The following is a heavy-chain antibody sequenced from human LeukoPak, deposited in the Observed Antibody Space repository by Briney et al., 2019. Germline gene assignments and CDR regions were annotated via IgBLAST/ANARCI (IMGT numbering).Heavy chain of an antibody. CDR2: ISGSGGST. D-gene: IGHD6-13*01. J-gene: IGHJ5*02. V-gene: IGHV3-23*01. CDR1: GFTFSSYA. Sequence: GGSLRLSCAASGFTFSSYAMSWVRQAPGKGLEWVSAISGSGGSTYYADSVKGRFTISRDNSKNTLYLQMNSLRAEDTAVYYCAKDRYSSSWYNWFDPWGQGTLVTLSS. CDR3: AKDRYSSSWYNWFDP.